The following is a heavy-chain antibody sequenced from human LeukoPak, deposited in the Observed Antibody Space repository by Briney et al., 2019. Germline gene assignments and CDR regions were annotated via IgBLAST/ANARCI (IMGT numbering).Heavy chain of an antibody. V-gene: IGHV3-NL1*01. CDR2: IYKNGRDR. CDR1: GFIFRSYG. CDR3: ARDQVGATDY. J-gene: IGHJ4*02. Sequence: PGGSLRLSCAASGFIFRSYGMNWVRQAPGKGLEWVSGIYKNGRDRYADSAKGRFTISRDNSKNTLYLQMNSLRAEDTAVYYCARDQVGATDYWGQGTLVTVSS. D-gene: IGHD1-26*01.